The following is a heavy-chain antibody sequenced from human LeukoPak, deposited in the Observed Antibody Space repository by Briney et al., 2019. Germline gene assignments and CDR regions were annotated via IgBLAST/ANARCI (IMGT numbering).Heavy chain of an antibody. CDR1: GYSFTSYW. D-gene: IGHD5-18*01. CDR3: ARVDTAMVSGYYYGMDV. V-gene: IGHV5-10-1*01. CDR2: IDPSDSYT. J-gene: IGHJ6*02. Sequence: GESLKISCKGSGYSFTSYWISWVRQMLGKGLEWMGRIDPSDSYTNYSPSFQGHVTISADKSISTAYLQWSSLKASDTAMYYCARVDTAMVSGYYYGMDVWGQGTTVTVSS.